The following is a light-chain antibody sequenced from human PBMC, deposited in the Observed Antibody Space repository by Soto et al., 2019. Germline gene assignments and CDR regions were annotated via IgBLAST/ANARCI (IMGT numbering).Light chain of an antibody. J-gene: IGKJ5*01. CDR2: DAS. Sequence: EVVMAQSPATLSVSPGEGVTLSCRASQGIGDTLAWYQHKPGQAPRLLIYDASNRATGIPARFSGSGSGTDFTLTISSLEPEDFAVYYCQQRSNWPPITFGQGTRLEN. CDR3: QQRSNWPPIT. CDR1: QGIGDT. V-gene: IGKV3-11*01.